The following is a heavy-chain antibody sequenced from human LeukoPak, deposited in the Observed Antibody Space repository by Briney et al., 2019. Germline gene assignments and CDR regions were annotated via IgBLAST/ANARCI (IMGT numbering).Heavy chain of an antibody. CDR2: ISAYNGNT. CDR1: GYTFTSYG. J-gene: IGHJ4*02. D-gene: IGHD1-26*01. Sequence: ASVKVSCKASGYTFTSYGISWVPQAPGQGLEWMGWISAYNGNTNYAQKLQGRVTMTTDTSTSTAYMELRSLRSDDTAVYYCARDLPGIVGATAAYFDYWGQGTLVTVSS. V-gene: IGHV1-18*01. CDR3: ARDLPGIVGATAAYFDY.